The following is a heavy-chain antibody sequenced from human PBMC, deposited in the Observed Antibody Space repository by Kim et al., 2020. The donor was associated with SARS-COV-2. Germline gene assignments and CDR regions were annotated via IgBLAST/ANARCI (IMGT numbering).Heavy chain of an antibody. V-gene: IGHV3-7*03. D-gene: IGHD3-10*01. CDR1: GFTFSSYW. J-gene: IGHJ6*02. Sequence: GGSLRLSCAASGFTFSSYWMSWVRQAPGKGLEWVANIKEDGSEKYYVDSVKGRFTISRDNAKNSLYLQMNSLRAEDTAVYYCAKEGGDYGSGTYRVYCGMDVWGQGTTVTVSS. CDR3: AKEGGDYGSGTYRVYCGMDV. CDR2: IKEDGSEK.